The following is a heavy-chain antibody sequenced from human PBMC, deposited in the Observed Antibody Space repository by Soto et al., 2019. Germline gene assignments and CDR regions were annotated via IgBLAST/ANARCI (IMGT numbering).Heavy chain of an antibody. Sequence: QVQLVESGGGVVQPGRSLRLSCAASGFTFNSYAMHWVRQAPGKGLEWVAVISYDGSNKYYADSVKGRFTISRDNSKNTVYLQMNSMRAEDTALYYCAKDPEAGTWSRYFDYCGQGTQVTVSS. V-gene: IGHV3-30-3*01. CDR1: GFTFNSYA. CDR3: AKDPEAGTWSRYFDY. CDR2: ISYDGSNK. J-gene: IGHJ4*02. D-gene: IGHD6-13*01.